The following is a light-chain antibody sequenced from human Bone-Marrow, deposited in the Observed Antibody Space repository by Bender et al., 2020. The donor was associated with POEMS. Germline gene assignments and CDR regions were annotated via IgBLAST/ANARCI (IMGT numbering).Light chain of an antibody. J-gene: IGLJ2*01. Sequence: QSALTQPASVSGSPGQSITISCTGTSNNVGSYNLVSWYQQHPGKVPKLMIYEASKRPSGVSNRFSGSKSGNTAYLTISGLQAEDEADYYCFSYAGSYVVFGGGTKLTVL. CDR2: EAS. V-gene: IGLV2-23*01. CDR1: SNNVGSYNL. CDR3: FSYAGSYVV.